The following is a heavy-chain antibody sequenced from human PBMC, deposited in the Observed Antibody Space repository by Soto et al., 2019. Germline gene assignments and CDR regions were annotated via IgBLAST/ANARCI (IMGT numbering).Heavy chain of an antibody. Sequence: QVQLQQWGAGLLKPSETLSLTCAVYGGSFSGYYWTWIRQPPGTGLEWIGEIKHSGSTNYNPSLMNRLTITVDTTKNHFALKVTSATAADTAVYYCARDKNTGLFDYWGQGTLVTVSS. CDR3: ARDKNTGLFDY. J-gene: IGHJ4*02. D-gene: IGHD2-8*02. CDR1: GGSFSGYY. CDR2: IKHSGST. V-gene: IGHV4-34*01.